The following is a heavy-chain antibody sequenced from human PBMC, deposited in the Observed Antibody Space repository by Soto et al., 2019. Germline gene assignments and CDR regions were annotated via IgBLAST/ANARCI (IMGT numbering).Heavy chain of an antibody. V-gene: IGHV4-4*02. CDR3: ARHGGWHFDY. J-gene: IGHJ4*02. CDR1: GGSISSDTW. CDR2: VSHSGNA. Sequence: SETLSLTCVVSGGSISSDTWWSWVRQPPGKGLEWIGQVSHSGNADYNPSLKSRVTISLGKSQNQFSLKLTSVTAADTAVFYCARHGGWHFDYWGQGTLVTVSS. D-gene: IGHD2-15*01.